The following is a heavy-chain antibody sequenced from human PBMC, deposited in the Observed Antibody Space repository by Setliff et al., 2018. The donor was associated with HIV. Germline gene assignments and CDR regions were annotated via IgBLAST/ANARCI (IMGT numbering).Heavy chain of an antibody. Sequence: PSETLSLTCTVSGGSISSGIYYWIWIRQPAGKGLEWIGHVYPTGGTNYNPSLESRLTISVDTSRNQFSLRLSSVTAADTAVYYCARAPTGVTNAFDIWGQGTMVTV. D-gene: IGHD2-8*02. CDR1: GGSISSGIYY. CDR2: VYPTGGT. V-gene: IGHV4-61*09. J-gene: IGHJ3*02. CDR3: ARAPTGVTNAFDI.